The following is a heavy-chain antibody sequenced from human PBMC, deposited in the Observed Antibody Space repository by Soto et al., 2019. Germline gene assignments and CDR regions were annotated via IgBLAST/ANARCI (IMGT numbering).Heavy chain of an antibody. Sequence: ASVKVSCKASGYTFPGYYMHWVRQAPGQGLEWMGWINPNSGGTNYAQKFQGWVTMTRDTSISTAYMELSRLRSDDTAVYYCARDTYGSGSYYDPLYYYGMDVWGQGTTVTVSS. CDR2: INPNSGGT. V-gene: IGHV1-2*04. D-gene: IGHD3-10*01. CDR1: GYTFPGYY. J-gene: IGHJ6*02. CDR3: ARDTYGSGSYYDPLYYYGMDV.